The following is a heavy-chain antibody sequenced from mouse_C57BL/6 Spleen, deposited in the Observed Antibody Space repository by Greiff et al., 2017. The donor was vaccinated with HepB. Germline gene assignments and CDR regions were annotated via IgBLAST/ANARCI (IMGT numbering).Heavy chain of an antibody. V-gene: IGHV1-59*01. Sequence: VQLQQPGAELVRPGTSVKLSCKASGYTFTSYWMHWVKQRPGQGLEWIGVIDPSDSYTNYNQKFKGKATLTVDTSSSTAYMQLSSLTSEDSAVYYCASNDPFDYWGQGTTLTVSS. J-gene: IGHJ2*01. CDR3: ASNDPFDY. D-gene: IGHD2-3*01. CDR2: IDPSDSYT. CDR1: GYTFTSYW.